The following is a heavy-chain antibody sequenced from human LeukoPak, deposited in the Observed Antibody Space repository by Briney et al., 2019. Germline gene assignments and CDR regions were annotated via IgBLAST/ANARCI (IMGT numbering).Heavy chain of an antibody. CDR3: ARGYHDFWSGYPDY. Sequence: SETLSFTCTVSGGSISSSSYYCSWIRQPAGKGLEWIGRIYTSGSTNYNPSLKSRVTISVDTSKNQFSLKLSSVTAADTAVYYCARGYHDFWSGYPDYWGQGTLVTVSS. V-gene: IGHV4-61*02. D-gene: IGHD3-3*01. CDR1: GGSISSSSYY. CDR2: IYTSGST. J-gene: IGHJ4*02.